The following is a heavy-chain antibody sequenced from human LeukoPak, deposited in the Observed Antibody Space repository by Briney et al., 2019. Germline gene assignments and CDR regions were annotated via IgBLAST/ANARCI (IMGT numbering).Heavy chain of an antibody. Sequence: GGSLRLSCAASEFTFSDYYMSWIRQAPGKELEWVSYISTSGITMYYAESAKGRFTISRDNAKNSLYLQMNSLRAEDTAVYYCARVTGYSISSYYFDFWGQGTLVTVSS. V-gene: IGHV3-11*04. CDR1: EFTFSDYY. CDR3: ARVTGYSISSYYFDF. J-gene: IGHJ4*02. D-gene: IGHD6-6*01. CDR2: ISTSGITM.